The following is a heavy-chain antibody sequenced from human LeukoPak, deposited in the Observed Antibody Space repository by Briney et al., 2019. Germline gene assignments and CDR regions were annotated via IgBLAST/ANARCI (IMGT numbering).Heavy chain of an antibody. V-gene: IGHV3-30*18. CDR3: AKDRKEGPADYYFGY. CDR1: GFTFSRHG. J-gene: IGHJ4*02. CDR2: ISIDGRDK. Sequence: PGGSLRLSCAASGFTFSRHGMHWVRQAPGKGLEWVAVISIDGRDKKYADSVKGRFTISRDNSKKTLYLQMNSLRTEDTAVYYCAKDRKEGPADYYFGYWGQGTLVTVSS.